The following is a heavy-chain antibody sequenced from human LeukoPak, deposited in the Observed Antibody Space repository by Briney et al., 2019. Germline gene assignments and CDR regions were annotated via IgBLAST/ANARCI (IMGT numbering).Heavy chain of an antibody. CDR3: ARVIAYVDY. Sequence: GGSLRLSCAASGFTFSSYAMHWVRQAPGKGLEWVAVISYDGSNKYYADSVKGRFTISRDNSKNTLYLQMNSLRAEDTAVYYCARVIAYVDYWGQGTLVTVSS. V-gene: IGHV3-30-3*01. CDR1: GFTFSSYA. CDR2: ISYDGSNK. D-gene: IGHD3-16*02. J-gene: IGHJ4*02.